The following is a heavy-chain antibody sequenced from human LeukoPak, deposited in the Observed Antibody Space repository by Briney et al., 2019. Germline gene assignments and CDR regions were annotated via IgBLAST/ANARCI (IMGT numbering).Heavy chain of an antibody. Sequence: ASVKVSCKASGYTFTSYGISWVRQAPGQGLEWMGWISAYNGNTNYAQKLQGRVTMTTDTSTSTAYMELRSLRSDDTAVYYCARTTIQLWLPSNWFDPWGQGTLVTVSS. CDR1: GYTFTSYG. V-gene: IGHV1-18*01. J-gene: IGHJ5*02. CDR2: ISAYNGNT. CDR3: ARTTIQLWLPSNWFDP. D-gene: IGHD5-18*01.